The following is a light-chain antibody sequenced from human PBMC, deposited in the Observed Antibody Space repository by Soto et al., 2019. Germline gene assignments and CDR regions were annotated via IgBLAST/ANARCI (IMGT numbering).Light chain of an antibody. Sequence: QSVLTQPASVSGSPGQSITISCTGTSSDVGGYNYVSWYQQHPGKAPKLMIYDVSNRPSGVSNRFSGSKSGNTASLTISGLQAEDEADYDCSSYSSSITLVFGGGTKLTVL. V-gene: IGLV2-14*01. J-gene: IGLJ2*01. CDR2: DVS. CDR1: SSDVGGYNY. CDR3: SSYSSSITLV.